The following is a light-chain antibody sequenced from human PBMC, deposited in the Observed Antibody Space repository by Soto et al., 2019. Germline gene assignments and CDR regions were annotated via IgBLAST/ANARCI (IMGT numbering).Light chain of an antibody. V-gene: IGKV3-15*01. J-gene: IGKJ4*01. CDR1: QSVRSN. CDR2: DAS. Sequence: EIVMTQSPATLSVSLGERATLSCRASQSVRSNLAWYQQKPGQAPRLLIYDASTRAPGIPARFSGSGSGTEFTLTISSLQSEDFAVYYCQQYDNWPLTFGGGTKVDIK. CDR3: QQYDNWPLT.